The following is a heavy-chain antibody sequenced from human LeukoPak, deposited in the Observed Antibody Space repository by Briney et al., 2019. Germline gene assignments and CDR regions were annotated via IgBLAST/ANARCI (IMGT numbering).Heavy chain of an antibody. D-gene: IGHD3-10*01. Sequence: ASVKVSCKASGYTFTTYQMHWVRQAPGQGLEWMGWIHPRSGETNYAYKFRGRVTMTRDTSISTTYMDLGSLGSDDTAVYYCARDGEYGTGSYYRGCFDYWGQGTLVTVSS. V-gene: IGHV1-2*02. J-gene: IGHJ4*02. CDR1: GYTFTTYQ. CDR2: IHPRSGET. CDR3: ARDGEYGTGSYYRGCFDY.